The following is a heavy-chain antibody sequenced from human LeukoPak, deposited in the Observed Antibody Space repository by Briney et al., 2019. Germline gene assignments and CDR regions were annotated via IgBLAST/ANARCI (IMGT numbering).Heavy chain of an antibody. V-gene: IGHV3-72*01. CDR3: ARDTDTALDV. J-gene: IGHJ6*02. CDR1: GFTLSDHY. CDR2: TKNRANSHIT. Sequence: GGSLRLSCVASGFTLSDHYMDWVRQAPGKGLEWISRTKNRANSHITQYAASVNGRFIASRDDSKNSLFLQMNSLKAEDTAVYYCARDTDTALDVWGQGTTATVSS.